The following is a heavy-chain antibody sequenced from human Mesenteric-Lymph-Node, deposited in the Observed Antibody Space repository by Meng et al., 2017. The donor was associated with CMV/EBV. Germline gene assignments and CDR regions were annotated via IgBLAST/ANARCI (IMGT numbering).Heavy chain of an antibody. V-gene: IGHV1-69*01. J-gene: IGHJ4*02. CDR1: GGTFSSYA. Sequence: SGGTFSSYAISWVRQAPGRGLGWMGGIIPIFGTANYAQKFQGRVTITADESTSTAYMELSSLRSEDTAVYYCARGLGWFGELSSDYWGQGTLVTVSS. CDR3: ARGLGWFGELSSDY. CDR2: IIPIFGTA. D-gene: IGHD3-10*01.